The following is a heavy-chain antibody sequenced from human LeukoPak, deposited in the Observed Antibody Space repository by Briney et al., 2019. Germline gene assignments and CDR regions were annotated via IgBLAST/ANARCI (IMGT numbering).Heavy chain of an antibody. CDR3: ARSVVVPAAMPYYYYYYGMDV. CDR1: AYTFTDYY. D-gene: IGHD2-2*01. V-gene: IGHV1-69*13. Sequence: SVKVSCKASAYTFTDYYVHWVRQAPGQGLEWMGGIIPIFGTANYAQKFQGRVTITADESTSTAYMELSSLRSEDTAVYYCARSVVVPAAMPYYYYYYGMDVWGQGTTVTVSS. J-gene: IGHJ6*02. CDR2: IIPIFGTA.